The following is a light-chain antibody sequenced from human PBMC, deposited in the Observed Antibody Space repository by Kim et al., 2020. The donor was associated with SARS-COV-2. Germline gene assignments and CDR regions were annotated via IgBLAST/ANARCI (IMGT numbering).Light chain of an antibody. CDR1: SLRSYY. CDR2: GKN. V-gene: IGLV3-19*01. Sequence: SSELTQDPAVSVALGQTVRITCQGDSLRSYYASWYQQKPGQAPVLVIYGKNNRPSGIPDRFSGSSSGNTASLTITGAQAEDEADYYFNSRDSSGNHWV. J-gene: IGLJ3*02. CDR3: NSRDSSGNHWV.